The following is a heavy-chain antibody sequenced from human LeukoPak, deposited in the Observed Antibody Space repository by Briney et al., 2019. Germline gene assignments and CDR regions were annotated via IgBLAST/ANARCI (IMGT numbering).Heavy chain of an antibody. V-gene: IGHV3-23*01. Sequence: GGSLRLSCAASGFTFNRYGMSWVRQAPGKGLEWVSAISGSGGTTYYADSVKGRFTISRDNSKNTLYLQMNSLRAEDTAVYYCASALRIYYYFDYWGQGTLVTVSS. D-gene: IGHD1-26*01. CDR1: GFTFNRYG. CDR3: ASALRIYYYFDY. J-gene: IGHJ4*02. CDR2: ISGSGGTT.